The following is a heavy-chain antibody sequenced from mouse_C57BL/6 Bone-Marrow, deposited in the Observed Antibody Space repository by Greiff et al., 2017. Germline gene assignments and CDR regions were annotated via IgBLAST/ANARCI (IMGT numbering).Heavy chain of an antibody. J-gene: IGHJ1*03. CDR1: GYTFTSYW. D-gene: IGHD1-1*01. CDR2: IYPGNSDT. Sequence: VQLKQSGTVLARPGASVKMSCKTSGYTFTSYWMHWVKQRPGQGLEWIGAIYPGNSDTSYNQKFKGKAKLTAVTSASTAYMELSSLTNEDSAVYYCTREYYGSMNWYFDVWGTGTTGTVSS. CDR3: TREYYGSMNWYFDV. V-gene: IGHV1-5*01.